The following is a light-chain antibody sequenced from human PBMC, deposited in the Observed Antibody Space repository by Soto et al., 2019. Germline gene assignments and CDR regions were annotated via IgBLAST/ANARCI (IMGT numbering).Light chain of an antibody. CDR1: QRVSSGY. V-gene: IGKV3-20*01. CDR2: GAS. Sequence: DIVLTQSPGTLSLSPGERATLSCRASQRVSSGYLAWYQQKPGQAPRLLIYGASNRATDIPDRFSGRGSGTVFTLSISRMEPEDFAVYYFQHYGRSRRWSTVGQGTRPEIX. CDR3: QHYGRSRRWST. J-gene: IGKJ5*01.